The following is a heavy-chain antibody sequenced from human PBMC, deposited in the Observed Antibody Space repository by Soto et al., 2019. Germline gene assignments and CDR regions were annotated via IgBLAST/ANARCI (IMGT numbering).Heavy chain of an antibody. CDR1: GYTFTSYY. CDR2: INPSGGST. CDR3: ARQQGSHHAFDI. D-gene: IGHD1-26*01. J-gene: IGHJ3*02. V-gene: IGHV1-46*01. Sequence: GASVKVSCKASGYTFTSYYMHWVRQAPGQGLEWMGIINPSGGSTSYAQKFQGRVTMTRDTSTSTVYMELSSLRSGDTAVYYCARQQGSHHAFDIWGQGTMVTVSS.